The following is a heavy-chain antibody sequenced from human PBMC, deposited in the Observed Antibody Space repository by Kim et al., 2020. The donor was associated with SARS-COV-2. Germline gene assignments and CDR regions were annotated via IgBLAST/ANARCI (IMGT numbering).Heavy chain of an antibody. Sequence: GGSLRLSCAASGFTFSSYAMSWVRQAPGKGLEWVSAISGSGGSTYYADSVKGRFTISRDNSKNTLYLQMNSLRAEDTAVYYCAKVEAIVGATGPVDYWGQGTLVTVSS. V-gene: IGHV3-23*01. J-gene: IGHJ4*02. CDR1: GFTFSSYA. D-gene: IGHD1-26*01. CDR3: AKVEAIVGATGPVDY. CDR2: ISGSGGST.